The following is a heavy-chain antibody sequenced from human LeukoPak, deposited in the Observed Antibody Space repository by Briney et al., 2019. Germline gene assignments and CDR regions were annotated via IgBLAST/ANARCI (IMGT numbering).Heavy chain of an antibody. CDR3: ARQSLGASGLDH. V-gene: IGHV3-30*03. CDR1: GFTFSSHH. CDR2: APHDGTSP. D-gene: IGHD1-26*01. J-gene: IGHJ4*02. Sequence: GRSLRLSCAVSGFTFSSHHMHWVRQAPNKGLDWVAVAPHDGTSPSHAASVNGRLTISRDNSKDTVFLQMDSLRVDDKAIYYCARQSLGASGLDHWGQGVLVTVSS.